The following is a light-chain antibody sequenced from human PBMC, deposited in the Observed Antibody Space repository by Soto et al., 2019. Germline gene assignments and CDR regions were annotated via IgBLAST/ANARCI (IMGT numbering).Light chain of an antibody. CDR1: SGHSSYI. CDR2: LEGSGSY. V-gene: IGLV4-60*03. Sequence: QPVLTQSSSASASLGSSVKLTCTLSSGHSSYIIAWHQQQPGKAPRYLMKLEGSGSYNKGSGVPDRFSGSSSGADRYLTISNLQSEDEADYYCETWDSNSHVFGSGTHLTVL. CDR3: ETWDSNSHV. J-gene: IGLJ6*01.